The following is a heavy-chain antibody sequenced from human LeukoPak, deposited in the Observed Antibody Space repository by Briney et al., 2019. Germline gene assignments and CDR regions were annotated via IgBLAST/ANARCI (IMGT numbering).Heavy chain of an antibody. CDR2: IYYSGST. CDR3: ARQVGPRAPYDY. D-gene: IGHD3-10*01. CDR1: GGSISSYY. Sequence: SETLSLTCTVSGGSISSYYRSWIRQPPGKGLEWIGYIYYSGSTNYNPSLKSRVTISVDTSKNQFSLKLSSVTAADTAVYYCARQVGPRAPYDYWGQGTLVTVSS. J-gene: IGHJ4*02. V-gene: IGHV4-59*08.